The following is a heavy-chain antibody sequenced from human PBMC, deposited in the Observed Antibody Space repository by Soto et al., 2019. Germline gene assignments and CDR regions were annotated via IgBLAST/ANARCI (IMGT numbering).Heavy chain of an antibody. Sequence: QVQLVQSGAEVKKPGASVKVSCKASGYTFTSYDINWVRQATGQGLEWMGWMNPNSGNTGYAQKFQGRVTMTRNTSISTAYMELSSLRSEDTAVYYCARAVFNDYIWGSYRSYNWFDPWGQGTLVTVSS. D-gene: IGHD3-16*02. V-gene: IGHV1-8*01. J-gene: IGHJ5*02. CDR3: ARAVFNDYIWGSYRSYNWFDP. CDR2: MNPNSGNT. CDR1: GYTFTSYD.